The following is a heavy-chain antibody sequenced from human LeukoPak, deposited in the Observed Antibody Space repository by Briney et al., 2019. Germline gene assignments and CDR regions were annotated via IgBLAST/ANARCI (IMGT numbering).Heavy chain of an antibody. V-gene: IGHV1-3*04. J-gene: IGHJ4*02. Sequence: ASVKVSCKASGYTFTRNAMHWVRQAPGQRLEWMGWINTGNGNTKYSQKFQDRVTITRDTFANTAYMELSSLRSEDTTVYYCARGYCNSTSCYYFDFWGQGTLVTVSS. CDR2: INTGNGNT. CDR1: GYTFTRNA. CDR3: ARGYCNSTSCYYFDF. D-gene: IGHD2-2*01.